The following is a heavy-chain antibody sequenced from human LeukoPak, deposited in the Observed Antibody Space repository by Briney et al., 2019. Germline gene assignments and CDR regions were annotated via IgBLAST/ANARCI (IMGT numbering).Heavy chain of an antibody. CDR2: INPNHGDT. CDR1: GYTFTGYY. Sequence: ASVKVSCKASGYTFTGYYMHWVRQAPGQGLEWMGWINPNHGDTNYAQKFQDRVSMTRDTSISTAYMELSRLRSDDTAVYYCARGGAITMVRGVKRVWWFDPWGQGTLVTVSS. CDR3: ARGGAITMVRGVKRVWWFDP. V-gene: IGHV1-2*02. J-gene: IGHJ5*02. D-gene: IGHD3-10*01.